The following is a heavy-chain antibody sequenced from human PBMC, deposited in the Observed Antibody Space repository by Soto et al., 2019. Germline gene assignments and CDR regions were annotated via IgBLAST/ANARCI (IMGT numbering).Heavy chain of an antibody. Sequence: QVQLVQSGAEVKKPGSSVKVSCKASGGTFSSYAISWVRQAPGQGLEWMGEIIPIFGTANYAQKFQGRVTITADESTSTAYMELSSLRSEDTAVYYCARDTGKNYYDSSGYYYGFDYWGQGTLVTVSS. D-gene: IGHD3-22*01. CDR1: GGTFSSYA. J-gene: IGHJ4*02. V-gene: IGHV1-69*01. CDR2: IIPIFGTA. CDR3: ARDTGKNYYDSSGYYYGFDY.